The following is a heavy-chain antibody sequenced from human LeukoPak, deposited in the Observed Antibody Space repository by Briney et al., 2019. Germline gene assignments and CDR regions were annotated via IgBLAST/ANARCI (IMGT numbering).Heavy chain of an antibody. CDR1: DYSISSAYY. V-gene: IGHV4-38-2*02. CDR2: IYHSGST. Sequence: PSETLSLTCAVSDYSISSAYYWGWSRQPPGKGLEWIGSIYHSGSTDYNPSLKSRVTISVDTSKNQFSLKLRSVTAADTAVYYCARDQAHCGGDCYFDFWGQGTLVTVSS. CDR3: ARDQAHCGGDCYFDF. D-gene: IGHD2-21*02. J-gene: IGHJ4*02.